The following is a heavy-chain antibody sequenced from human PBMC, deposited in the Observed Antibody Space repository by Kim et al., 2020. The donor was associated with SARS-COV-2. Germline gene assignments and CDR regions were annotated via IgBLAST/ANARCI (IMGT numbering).Heavy chain of an antibody. J-gene: IGHJ4*02. V-gene: IGHV3-21*01. D-gene: IGHD6-13*01. Sequence: YHGDSVRGRFVSSRDNAKNSLYLQRNSLRADDTAVYYCARDPGRALRMFHYWGQGTLVTVSS. CDR3: ARDPGRALRMFHY.